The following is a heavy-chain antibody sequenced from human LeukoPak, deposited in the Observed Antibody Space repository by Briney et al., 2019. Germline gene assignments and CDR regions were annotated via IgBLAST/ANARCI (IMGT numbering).Heavy chain of an antibody. Sequence: GGSLRLSCAASGFTFSDYYMSWIRQAPGKGLEWVSYISRSGSTIYYADSVKGRFTISRDKAKNSLYLQMNSLRAEDTAVYYCARGDGYPPRLIDYWGQGTLVTVSS. CDR2: ISRSGSTI. CDR3: ARGDGYPPRLIDY. J-gene: IGHJ4*02. D-gene: IGHD5-24*01. CDR1: GFTFSDYY. V-gene: IGHV3-11*01.